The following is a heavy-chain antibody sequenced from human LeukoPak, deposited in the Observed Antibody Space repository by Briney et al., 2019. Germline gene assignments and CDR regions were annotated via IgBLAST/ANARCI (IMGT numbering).Heavy chain of an antibody. CDR2: LSSSGST. Sequence: GGSLRLSCATSEFTFSTYVVSWVRQAPGKGLEWVSGLSSSGSTYYADSVKGRFTISRDNSKSTLYLQMSSLRIEDTAVYHCATSRRPFWYFDLWGRGTLVTVSS. V-gene: IGHV3-23*01. CDR3: ATSRRPFWYFDL. CDR1: EFTFSTYV. J-gene: IGHJ2*01.